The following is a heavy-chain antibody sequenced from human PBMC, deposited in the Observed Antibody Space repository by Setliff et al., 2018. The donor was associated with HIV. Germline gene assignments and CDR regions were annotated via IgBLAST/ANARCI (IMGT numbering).Heavy chain of an antibody. D-gene: IGHD4-17*01. CDR3: ARPRGHGDFYFDS. CDR2: IYTGGYT. Sequence: PSETLSLTCSVSGGAVNAGSYYWTWLRQSAGKGLEWIGHIYTGGYTSYNPSLESRASMSLDTSNNHFSLRVTSVTAADTAVYFCARPRGHGDFYFDSWGRGTLVTVSS. CDR1: GGAVNAGSYY. J-gene: IGHJ4*02. V-gene: IGHV4-61*09.